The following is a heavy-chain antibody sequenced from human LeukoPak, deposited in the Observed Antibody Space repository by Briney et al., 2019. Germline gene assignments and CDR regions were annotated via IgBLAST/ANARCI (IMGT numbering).Heavy chain of an antibody. J-gene: IGHJ5*02. CDR3: GKGLYNSANYFDP. CDR2: IYYTGGN. D-gene: IGHD3-16*01. Sequence: AETLSLTCTVSGASISSDYGRWLRQSPGKGLEWVGFIYYTGGNEYNTPLKRRVNILRKPFKNQFFLKQRSVNTADTAVYYCGKGLYNSANYFDPWGQGALVTVSA. V-gene: IGHV4-59*01. CDR1: GASISSDY.